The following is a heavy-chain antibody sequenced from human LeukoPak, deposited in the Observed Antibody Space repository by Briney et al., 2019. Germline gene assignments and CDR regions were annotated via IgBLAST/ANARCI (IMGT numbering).Heavy chain of an antibody. CDR2: IYHSGST. V-gene: IGHV4-38-2*02. CDR3: ARGEAAAGTRPLQH. D-gene: IGHD6-13*01. Sequence: SETLSLTCTVSGYSISSGYYWGWIRQPPGKGLEWIGSIYHSGSTYYNPSLKSRVTISVDTSKNQFSLKLSSVTAADTAVYYCARGEAAAGTRPLQHWGQGTLVTVSS. J-gene: IGHJ1*01. CDR1: GYSISSGYY.